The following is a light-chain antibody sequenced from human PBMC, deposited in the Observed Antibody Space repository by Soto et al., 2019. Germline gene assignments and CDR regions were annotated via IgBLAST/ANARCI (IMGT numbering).Light chain of an antibody. V-gene: IGKV3-20*01. CDR2: GAS. Sequence: EIVLTQSPGTLSLSPGERATHSCRASQTVSTNYLAWFQHKPGQAPRLLIYGASSRATGIPDRFSGSGSGTDFTLTINRLEPQDFAVYFCQQYSDSPLTFGGGTKVEIK. CDR3: QQYSDSPLT. J-gene: IGKJ4*01. CDR1: QTVSTNY.